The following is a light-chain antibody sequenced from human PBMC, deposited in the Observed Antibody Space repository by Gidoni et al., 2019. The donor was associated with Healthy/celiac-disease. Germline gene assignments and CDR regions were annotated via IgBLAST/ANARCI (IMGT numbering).Light chain of an antibody. J-gene: IGLJ2*01. CDR1: SSDVGGYNY. V-gene: IGLV2-14*01. CDR2: EVS. Sequence: QSALTQPASVSGSPGQSITISCTGTSSDVGGYNYVSWYQQHPGKAPNLMIYEVSNRPSGVSNRFSGSKSGNTASLTIPGLQAEDEADYYCSSYTSSSSDVVFGGGTKLTVL. CDR3: SSYTSSSSDVV.